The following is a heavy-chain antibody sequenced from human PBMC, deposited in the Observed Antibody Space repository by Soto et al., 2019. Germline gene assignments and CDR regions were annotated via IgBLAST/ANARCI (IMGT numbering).Heavy chain of an antibody. CDR3: ATGCSGASVCYIIDH. V-gene: IGHV3-30*03. Sequence: GGSLRLSCAASGFTFSGHGMHWVRQAPGKGPEWVAVISDDGSDKKYADSVKGRFTISRDNSENTLYLQMNSLRAEDTAVYYCATGCSGASVCYIIDHWGQGTLVTVSS. CDR1: GFTFSGHG. CDR2: ISDDGSDK. D-gene: IGHD2-8*02. J-gene: IGHJ5*02.